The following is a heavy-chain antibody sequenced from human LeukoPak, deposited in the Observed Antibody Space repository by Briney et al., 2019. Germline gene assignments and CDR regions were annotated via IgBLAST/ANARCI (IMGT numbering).Heavy chain of an antibody. Sequence: SETLSLTCTVSGGSISSYYWSWIRQPAGKGLEWIGRIYTSGSTNYNPSLKSRVTMSVDTSKNQFSLKLSSVTAADTAVYYCARDYYDSSGWGRWGVAFDIWGQGTMVTVSS. J-gene: IGHJ3*02. CDR1: GGSISSYY. CDR3: ARDYYDSSGWGRWGVAFDI. D-gene: IGHD3-22*01. V-gene: IGHV4-4*07. CDR2: IYTSGST.